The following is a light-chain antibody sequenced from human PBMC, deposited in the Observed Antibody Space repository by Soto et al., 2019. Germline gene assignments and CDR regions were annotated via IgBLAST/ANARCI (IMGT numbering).Light chain of an antibody. CDR1: SSNIGSNY. V-gene: IGLV1-47*01. J-gene: IGLJ1*01. Sequence: QAVVTQPPSASGTPGQRVTISCSGSSSNIGSNYVYWYQQLPGTAPKLLIYRNNQRPSGVPDRFSGSKSGTSASLAISGLRSEDEADYYCAAWDDSLSGSYVFGTRTKLTVL. CDR2: RNN. CDR3: AAWDDSLSGSYV.